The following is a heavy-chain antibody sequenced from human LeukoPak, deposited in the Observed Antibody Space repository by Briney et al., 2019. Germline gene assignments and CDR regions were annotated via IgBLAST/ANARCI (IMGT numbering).Heavy chain of an antibody. Sequence: GGSLRLSCAASGLTFSRYWMTWVRQAPGKGLEWVANIKEDGSENSYVESVKGRFTISRDNAKNSLYLQLNSLRAEDTAVYFCVRQRYSDYWGQGTLVTVSS. J-gene: IGHJ4*02. CDR1: GLTFSRYW. D-gene: IGHD1-1*01. CDR2: IKEDGSEN. V-gene: IGHV3-7*01. CDR3: VRQRYSDY.